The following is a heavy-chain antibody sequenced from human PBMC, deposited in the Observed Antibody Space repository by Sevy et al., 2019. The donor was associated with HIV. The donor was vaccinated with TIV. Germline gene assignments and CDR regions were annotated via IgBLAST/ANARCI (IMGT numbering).Heavy chain of an antibody. CDR2: ISYDGSKR. D-gene: IGHD2-2*01. Sequence: GGSLRLSCAASGFSFTTYGMHWVRQAPGKGLEWVAVISYDGSKRYYSDSVKGRFTISRDNSKNTVYLQMNSLRAEDTAVYYCAKDWALDIVIVPSAMPANWGQGTLVTVSS. V-gene: IGHV3-30*18. CDR3: AKDWALDIVIVPSAMPAN. CDR1: GFSFTTYG. J-gene: IGHJ4*02.